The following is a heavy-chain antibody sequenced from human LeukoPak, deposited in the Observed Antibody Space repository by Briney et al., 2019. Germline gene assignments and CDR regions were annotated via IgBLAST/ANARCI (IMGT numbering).Heavy chain of an antibody. CDR1: GGSISSDNYY. CDR2: IYHSGST. D-gene: IGHD2-15*01. Sequence: PSETLSLTFTVSGGSISSDNYYWSWIRQPPGKGLEWIGYIYHSGSTYYNPSLKSRVTVSVDRSKNQFSLNLYSVTAADTAVYYCARDIAINWFYYWGRGTLVTVSS. J-gene: IGHJ5*01. V-gene: IGHV4-30-2*01. CDR3: ARDIAINWFYY.